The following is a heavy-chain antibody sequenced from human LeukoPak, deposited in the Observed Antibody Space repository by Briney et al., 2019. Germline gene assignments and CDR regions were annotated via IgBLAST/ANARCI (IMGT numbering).Heavy chain of an antibody. D-gene: IGHD2-15*01. V-gene: IGHV4-34*01. CDR3: ARLGYCSGGSCFLYYYYGMDV. CDR1: GGSFSGYY. CDR2: INHSGST. Sequence: SETLSLTCAVYGGSFSGYYWSWIRRPPGKGLEWIREINHSGSTNYNPSLKSRVTISVDTSKNQFSLKLSSVTAADTAVYYCARLGYCSGGSCFLYYYYGMDVWGQGTTVTVSS. J-gene: IGHJ6*02.